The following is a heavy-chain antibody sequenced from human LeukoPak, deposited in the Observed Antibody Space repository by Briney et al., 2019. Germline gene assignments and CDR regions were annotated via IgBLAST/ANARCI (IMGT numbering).Heavy chain of an antibody. D-gene: IGHD3-3*01. V-gene: IGHV1-8*01. J-gene: IGHJ4*02. Sequence: ASVKVSCKASGYTFTSYDINWVRQATGQGLEWMGWMDPNSGNTGFAQKFQGRVTMTRNTSISIAYLELSSLRFEDTAVYYCARVVLSGYYFSYKYWGQGTLVTVSS. CDR1: GYTFTSYD. CDR2: MDPNSGNT. CDR3: ARVVLSGYYFSYKY.